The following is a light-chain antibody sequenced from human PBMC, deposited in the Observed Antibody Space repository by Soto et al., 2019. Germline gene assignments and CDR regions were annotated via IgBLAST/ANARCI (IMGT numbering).Light chain of an antibody. CDR1: SSDVGGYNY. J-gene: IGLJ2*01. CDR2: DVS. CDR3: CSYAGNTLVV. V-gene: IGLV2-11*01. Sequence: QSALTQPRSVSGSPGQSVTISCTGTSSDVGGYNYVSWYQQNPGKAPKLMIYDVSKRPSGVSDRSSGSKSANTASLIISGLQAEDEADYYCCSYAGNTLVVFGGGTQLTVL.